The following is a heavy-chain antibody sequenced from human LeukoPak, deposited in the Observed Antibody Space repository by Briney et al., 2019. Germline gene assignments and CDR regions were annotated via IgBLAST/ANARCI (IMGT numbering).Heavy chain of an antibody. CDR1: GYTFTSYG. CDR3: ARAGYCSGGSCPNWFDP. D-gene: IGHD2-15*01. Sequence: ASVKVSCKPSGYTFTSYGISWVRQAPGQGLEWIGWISAYNGNTNYAQKLQGRVTMTTDTSTCTDYMELRSLRYDDAAVYYRARAGYCSGGSCPNWFDPWGQGTLVTVSS. CDR2: ISAYNGNT. V-gene: IGHV1-18*01. J-gene: IGHJ5*02.